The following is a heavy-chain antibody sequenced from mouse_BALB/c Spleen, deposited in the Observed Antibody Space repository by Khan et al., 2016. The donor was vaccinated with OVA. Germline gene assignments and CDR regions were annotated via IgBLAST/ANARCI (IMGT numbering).Heavy chain of an antibody. D-gene: IGHD4-1*01. V-gene: IGHV2-6-7*01. Sequence: QVQLKESGPGLVAPSQSLSITCTVSGFSLTGFGVNWVRQPPGQGLEWLGMKWGDGSTAYNSAFKSRLSISKDNSKSQAFLKVTSLQTDDTARYYCARDGRGSAWFAYWGQGTLVSVSA. J-gene: IGHJ3*01. CDR3: ARDGRGSAWFAY. CDR1: GFSLTGFG. CDR2: KWGDGST.